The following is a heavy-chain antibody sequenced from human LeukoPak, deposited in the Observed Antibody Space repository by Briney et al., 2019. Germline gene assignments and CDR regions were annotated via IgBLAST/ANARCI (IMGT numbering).Heavy chain of an antibody. CDR3: ARYGSGSYYRSFDP. D-gene: IGHD3-10*01. CDR1: VGSISSSSYY. CDR2: IYYSGST. V-gene: IGHV4-39*01. Sequence: KASETLCLTCTVSVGSISSSSYYWGWIRQPPGKGLEWIGSIYYSGSTYYNPSLKSRVTISVDTSKNQFSLKLSSVTAADTAVYYCARYGSGSYYRSFDPWGQGTLVTVSS. J-gene: IGHJ5*02.